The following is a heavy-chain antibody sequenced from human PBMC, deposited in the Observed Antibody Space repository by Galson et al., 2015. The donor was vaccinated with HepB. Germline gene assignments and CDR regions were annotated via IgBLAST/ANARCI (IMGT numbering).Heavy chain of an antibody. V-gene: IGHV3-11*01. CDR3: ARDIRDSSGWYNGNLFDY. CDR2: ISSSGSTI. Sequence: SLRLSCAASGFTFSDYYMSWIRQAPGKGLEWVSYISSSGSTIYYADSVKGRFTISRDNAKNSLYLQMNSLRVEDTAVYYCARDIRDSSGWYNGNLFDYWGQGTLVTVSS. CDR1: GFTFSDYY. D-gene: IGHD6-19*01. J-gene: IGHJ4*02.